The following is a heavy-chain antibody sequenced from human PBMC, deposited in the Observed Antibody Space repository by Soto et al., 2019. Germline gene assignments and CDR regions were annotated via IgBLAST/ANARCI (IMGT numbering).Heavy chain of an antibody. CDR2: ISGSGGST. Sequence: GGSLRLSCAASGFTFSSYAMSWVRQAPGRGLEWVSAISGSGGSTYYADSVKGRFTISRDNSKNTLYLQMNSLRAEDTAVYYCAKDRRSSGWYEGYYFDYWGQGTLVTVSS. J-gene: IGHJ4*02. D-gene: IGHD6-19*01. V-gene: IGHV3-23*01. CDR3: AKDRRSSGWYEGYYFDY. CDR1: GFTFSSYA.